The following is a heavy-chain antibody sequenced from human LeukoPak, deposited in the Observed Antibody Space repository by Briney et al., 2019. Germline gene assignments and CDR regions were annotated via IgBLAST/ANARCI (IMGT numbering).Heavy chain of an antibody. J-gene: IGHJ4*02. V-gene: IGHV4-59*01. D-gene: IGHD3-10*01. CDR1: GGSISSYY. CDR2: IYYSGST. CDR3: ARDLEYYYGSGSYYTFGY. Sequence: PSETLSLTCTVPGGSISSYYWSWIRQPPGKGLEWIGYIYYSGSTNYNPSLKSRVTISVDTSKNQFSLKLSSVTAADTAVYYCARDLEYYYGSGSYYTFGYWGQGTLVTVSS.